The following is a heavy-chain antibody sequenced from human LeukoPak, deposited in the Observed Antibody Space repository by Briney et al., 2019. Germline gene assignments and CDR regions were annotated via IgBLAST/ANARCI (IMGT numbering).Heavy chain of an antibody. CDR3: ARAHSTSSSVYDF. D-gene: IGHD6-6*01. CDR1: GFTFSSSW. J-gene: IGHJ4*02. CDR2: IKQAGSET. Sequence: GGSLRLSCVASGFTFSSSWMSWVRQAPGKGLEWVANIKQAGSETYYVDSVKGRFTISRDDAKNSLYLQMNSLRAEDTAVYFCARAHSTSSSVYDFWGQGTRVTVSP. V-gene: IGHV3-7*03.